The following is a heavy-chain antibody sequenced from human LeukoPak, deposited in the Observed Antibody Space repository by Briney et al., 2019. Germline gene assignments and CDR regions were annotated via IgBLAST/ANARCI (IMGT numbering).Heavy chain of an antibody. Sequence: PGGSLRLSCAASGFTFSDYYMSWIRQAPGKGLEWVSYISSSSSYTNYADSVKGRFTISRDNAKNSLYLQMNSLRAEDTAVYYCARGYCSGGSCYSLYYYYYGMDVWGQGTTVTVSS. D-gene: IGHD2-15*01. V-gene: IGHV3-11*03. CDR2: ISSSSSYT. J-gene: IGHJ6*02. CDR1: GFTFSDYY. CDR3: ARGYCSGGSCYSLYYYYYGMDV.